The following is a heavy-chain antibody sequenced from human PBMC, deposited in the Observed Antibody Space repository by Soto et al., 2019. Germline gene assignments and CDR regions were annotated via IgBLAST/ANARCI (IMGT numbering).Heavy chain of an antibody. CDR1: GGSFSGYY. Sequence: PSETLSLTCAVYGGSFSGYYWSWIRQPPGKGLEWIGEINHSGSTNYNPSLKSRVTISVDTSKNQFSLKLSSVTAADTAVYYCARVQYYGSGSYNAFDIWCQGTMVT. CDR3: ARVQYYGSGSYNAFDI. V-gene: IGHV4-34*01. J-gene: IGHJ3*02. CDR2: INHSGST. D-gene: IGHD3-10*01.